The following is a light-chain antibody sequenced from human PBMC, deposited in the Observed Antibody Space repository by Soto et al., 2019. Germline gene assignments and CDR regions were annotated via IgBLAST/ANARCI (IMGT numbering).Light chain of an antibody. CDR1: QSVSSN. Sequence: EVVMXQXPXXLSVSPGERATLSCRASQSVSSNLAWYQQKPGQAPRLLIYGASTRATGIPARFSGSGSGTEFTLTISSLQSEDFAVYYCQQYNNWPPWPFGQGTKVEIK. V-gene: IGKV3-15*01. J-gene: IGKJ1*01. CDR2: GAS. CDR3: QQYNNWPPWP.